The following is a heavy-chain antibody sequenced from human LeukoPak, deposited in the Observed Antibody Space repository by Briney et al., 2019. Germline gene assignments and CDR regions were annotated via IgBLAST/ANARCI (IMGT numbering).Heavy chain of an antibody. CDR1: GGSISSHY. CDR2: IYYSGST. J-gene: IGHJ6*03. V-gene: IGHV4-59*11. D-gene: IGHD5-18*01. Sequence: SETLSLTCTVSGGSISSHYWSWIRQPPGKGLEWIGYIYYSGSTNYNPSLKSRVTISVDTSKNQFSLKLSSVTAADTAVYYCARRTCSYGYPRGMDVWGKGTTVTVSS. CDR3: ARRTCSYGYPRGMDV.